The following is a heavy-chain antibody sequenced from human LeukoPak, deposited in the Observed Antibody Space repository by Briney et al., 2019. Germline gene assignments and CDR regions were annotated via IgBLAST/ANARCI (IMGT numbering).Heavy chain of an antibody. CDR1: GYAFTAYY. CDR2: INPDSGGT. J-gene: IGHJ4*02. Sequence: ASVKVSCKASGYAFTAYYIHWVRQAPGQGLEWMGWINPDSGGTNYAQKFQGRVTMTRDTSISTAYMELSRLTSDDAAVYYCARSRPYQLLYLFDYWGQGTLVTVSS. D-gene: IGHD2-2*02. V-gene: IGHV1-2*02. CDR3: ARSRPYQLLYLFDY.